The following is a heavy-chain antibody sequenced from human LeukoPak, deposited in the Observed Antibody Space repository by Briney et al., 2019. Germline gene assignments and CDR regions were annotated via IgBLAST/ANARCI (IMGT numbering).Heavy chain of an antibody. Sequence: ASVKVSCEASGYRFTSYYMHWIRQAPGQGLEWMGVINTSGGSTSYEQKFQDRVTMTRDTSTSTVYMELSSLRSEDTAVYYRARGSRWLGDYWGQGTLVTVSS. J-gene: IGHJ4*02. D-gene: IGHD5-24*01. CDR3: ARGSRWLGDY. CDR1: GYRFTSYY. V-gene: IGHV1-46*01. CDR2: INTSGGST.